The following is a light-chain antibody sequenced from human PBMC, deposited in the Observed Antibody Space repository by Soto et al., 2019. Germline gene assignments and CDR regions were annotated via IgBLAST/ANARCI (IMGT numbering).Light chain of an antibody. V-gene: IGKV3-20*01. CDR3: QQYGSSQP. Sequence: EIVLTQSPGTLSLSPGERATLSCRASQSVSSSYLAWYQQKPGQAPRLLIYGASSRATGIPDRFSGSGSGTDFTLTISRLEPEDFAVYYCQQYGSSQPFGGGTTV. CDR1: QSVSSSY. J-gene: IGKJ4*01. CDR2: GAS.